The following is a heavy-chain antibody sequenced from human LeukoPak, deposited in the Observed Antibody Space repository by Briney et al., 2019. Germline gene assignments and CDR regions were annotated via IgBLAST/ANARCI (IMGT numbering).Heavy chain of an antibody. CDR2: IKQDGSET. CDR1: GFTFSNYW. CDR3: ARDPYSSSWSYGMDV. V-gene: IGHV3-7*05. D-gene: IGHD6-13*01. Sequence: GGSLRLSCTATGFTFSNYWMSWVRQTPKKGLEWVANIKQDGSETVYVDSVKGRFTISRGNAQSSLYLQMNSLRAEDTAVYYCARDPYSSSWSYGMDVWGQGTAVTVSS. J-gene: IGHJ6*02.